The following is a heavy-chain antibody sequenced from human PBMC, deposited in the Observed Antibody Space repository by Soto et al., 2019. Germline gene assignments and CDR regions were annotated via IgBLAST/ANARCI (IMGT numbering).Heavy chain of an antibody. J-gene: IGHJ6*03. D-gene: IGHD3-16*01. CDR1: GGSFSGYY. V-gene: IGHV4-34*01. CDR2: INHSGST. CDR3: ARYSRLRLTYYYMDV. Sequence: QVQLQQWGAGLLKPSETLSLTCAVYGGSFSGYYWSWIRQPPGKGLEWIGEINHSGSTNYNPSLKSRVTISVDTSKKQFSLKLSSVTAADTAVYYCARYSRLRLTYYYMDVWGKGTTVTVSS.